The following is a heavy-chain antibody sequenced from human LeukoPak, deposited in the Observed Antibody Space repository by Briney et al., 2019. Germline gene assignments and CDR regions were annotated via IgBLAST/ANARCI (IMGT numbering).Heavy chain of an antibody. CDR1: GYSISSGYY. CDR2: IYHSGST. V-gene: IGHV4-38-2*02. Sequence: SETLSLTCVVSGYSISSGYYWGWIQQPPGKGLEWIGSIYHSGSTYYNPSLKSRVTISVDMSKNQFSLKLSSVTAADAAVYYCARDSSGWIGYFDYWGQGTLVTASS. CDR3: ARDSSGWIGYFDY. D-gene: IGHD6-19*01. J-gene: IGHJ4*02.